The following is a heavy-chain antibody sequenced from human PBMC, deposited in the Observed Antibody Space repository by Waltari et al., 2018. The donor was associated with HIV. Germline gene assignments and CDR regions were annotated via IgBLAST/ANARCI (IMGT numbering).Heavy chain of an antibody. D-gene: IGHD2-21*01. CDR3: AKGCGSGYYYYGMDV. Sequence: EVQLLESGGGLVQPGGSLRLSREASGFPFSSYSIGWVRQAPGKGLEWVSAISGSGGSTYYADSVKGRFTISRDNSKNTLYLQMNSLRAEDTAVYYCAKGCGSGYYYYGMDVWGQGTTVTVSS. V-gene: IGHV3-23*01. CDR2: ISGSGGST. CDR1: GFPFSSYS. J-gene: IGHJ6*02.